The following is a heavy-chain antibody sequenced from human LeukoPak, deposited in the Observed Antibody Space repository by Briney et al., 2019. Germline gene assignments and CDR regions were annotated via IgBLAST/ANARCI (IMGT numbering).Heavy chain of an antibody. V-gene: IGHV3-23*01. CDR1: GFTFSSYA. CDR2: ISGSGGST. CDR3: ASLLWSSSSPFDY. D-gene: IGHD3-10*01. Sequence: GGSLRLSCAASGFTFSSYAMSWVRQAPGKGLEWVSAISGSGGSTYYADSVKGRFTISRDNSKNTLYLQMNSLRAEDTAVYYCASLLWSSSSPFDYWGQGTLVTVSS. J-gene: IGHJ4*02.